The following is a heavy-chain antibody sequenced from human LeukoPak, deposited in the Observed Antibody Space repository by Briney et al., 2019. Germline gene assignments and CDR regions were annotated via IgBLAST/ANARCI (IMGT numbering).Heavy chain of an antibody. D-gene: IGHD5-18*01. V-gene: IGHV4-59*01. CDR2: IYNSGST. CDR1: GGSISNYD. Sequence: SETLSLTCTVSGGSISNYDWSWIRQFPEKGLEWTGYIYNSGSTNYNPSLKSRVTISKDTSKNQFSLKLSSVTAADTAVYYCARVGAAMDNFDYWGQGTLVTVS. CDR3: ARVGAAMDNFDY. J-gene: IGHJ4*02.